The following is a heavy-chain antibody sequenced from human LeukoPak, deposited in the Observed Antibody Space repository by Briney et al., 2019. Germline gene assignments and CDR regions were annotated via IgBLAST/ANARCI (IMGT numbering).Heavy chain of an antibody. V-gene: IGHV4-59*01. J-gene: IGHJ4*02. Sequence: DPSETLSLTCTVSGGSISSYYWSWIRQPPGKGLEWIGYIYYSGSTNYNPSLKGRVTISVDTSKNQFSLKLSSVTAADTAVYYCARGEFQLPYYFDYWGQGTLVTVSS. D-gene: IGHD2-2*01. CDR2: IYYSGST. CDR1: GGSISSYY. CDR3: ARGEFQLPYYFDY.